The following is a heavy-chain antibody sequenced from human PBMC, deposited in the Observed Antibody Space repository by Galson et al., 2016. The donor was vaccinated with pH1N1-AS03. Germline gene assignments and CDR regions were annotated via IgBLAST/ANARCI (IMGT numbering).Heavy chain of an antibody. V-gene: IGHV3-30-3*01. D-gene: IGHD2/OR15-2a*01. CDR1: GFTFSTHT. CDR2: ISYDVGDK. CDR3: ARTSEAYFGSAFDI. Sequence: SLRLSCAASGFTFSTHTMHWVRQAPGKGLEWVAAISYDVGDKFYADSVKGRFTISRDNSKNTLYLQMNSLTAEDTAIYYCARTSEAYFGSAFDIWGQGTMVTVSS. J-gene: IGHJ3*02.